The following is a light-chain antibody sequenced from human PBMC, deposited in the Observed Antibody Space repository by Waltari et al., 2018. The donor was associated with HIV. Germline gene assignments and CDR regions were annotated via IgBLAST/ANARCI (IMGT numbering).Light chain of an antibody. V-gene: IGKV3-11*01. CDR2: DAS. CDR1: QSVRSY. Sequence: EIVLTQSPATLSLSPGERATLSCRASQSVRSYLAWYQQKPGQAPRLLIYDASNRATGIPARFSGSGSVTDFTLTISTLEPEDFAVYYCQQRSNWPPLTFGGGTKVEIK. CDR3: QQRSNWPPLT. J-gene: IGKJ4*01.